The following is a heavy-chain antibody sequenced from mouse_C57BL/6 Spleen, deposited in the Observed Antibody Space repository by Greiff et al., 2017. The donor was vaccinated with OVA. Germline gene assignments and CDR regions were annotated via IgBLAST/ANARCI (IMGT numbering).Heavy chain of an antibody. CDR1: GYTFTDYY. V-gene: IGHV1-26*01. CDR2: INPNNGGT. Sequence: EVKLQQSGPELVKPGASVKISCKASGYTFTDYYMNWVKQSHGKSLEWIGDINPNNGGTSYNQKFKGKATLTVDKSSSTAYMELRSLTSEDSAAYYCARGSYDGAYWGQGTLVTVSA. CDR3: ARGSYDGAY. D-gene: IGHD2-12*01. J-gene: IGHJ3*01.